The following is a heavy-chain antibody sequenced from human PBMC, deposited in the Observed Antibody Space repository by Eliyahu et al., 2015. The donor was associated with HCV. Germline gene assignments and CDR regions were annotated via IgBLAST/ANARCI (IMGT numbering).Heavy chain of an antibody. CDR3: ARGHYYDTRPYTSPYLFDF. J-gene: IGHJ4*02. Sequence: QVQLQESGPGLVKPSETLSLTCTVSGASITXXYWNWXRQPAGKGLEWIGRIYTSGGTNYNPSLKSRVTMSVDAPKNQFSLELTSVTAADTAVYYCARGHYYDTRPYTSPYLFDFWGQGTLVTVSS. D-gene: IGHD3-22*01. CDR1: GASITXXY. V-gene: IGHV4-4*07. CDR2: IYTSGGT.